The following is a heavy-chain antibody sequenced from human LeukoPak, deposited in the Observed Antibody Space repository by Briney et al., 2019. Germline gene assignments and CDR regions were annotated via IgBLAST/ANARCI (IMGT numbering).Heavy chain of an antibody. J-gene: IGHJ5*02. Sequence: GGSLRLSCAASGFTFNDYYMSWIRQAPGKGLEWLSYINTGGTNTHYADSVKGRFTISRGNAKKSLYLEMNNLRAEDTAVYYCATDGAGFDTWGQGVLVTVSS. V-gene: IGHV3-11*01. CDR2: INTGGTNT. CDR1: GFTFNDYY. CDR3: ATDGAGFDT.